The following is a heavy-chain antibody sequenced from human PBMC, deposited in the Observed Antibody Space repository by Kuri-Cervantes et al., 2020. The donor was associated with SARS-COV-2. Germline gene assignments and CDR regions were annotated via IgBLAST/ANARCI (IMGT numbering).Heavy chain of an antibody. CDR2: ISSSSSSYI. J-gene: IGHJ5*02. CDR1: GFTFSSYS. CDR3: ARDPKLGLPPA. D-gene: IGHD1-7*01. Sequence: GESLKISCAASGFTFSSYSMNWVRQAPGKGLEWVSSISSSSSSYIYYADSVKGRFTISRDNAKNSLYLQMNSLRAEDTAVYYCARDPKLGLPPAWGQGTLVTVSS. V-gene: IGHV3-21*01.